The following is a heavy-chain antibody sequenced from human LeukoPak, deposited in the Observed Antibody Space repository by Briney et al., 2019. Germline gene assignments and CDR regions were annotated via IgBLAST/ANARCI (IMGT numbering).Heavy chain of an antibody. CDR3: ARAGYRESYYFDY. CDR1: VYTFTGYY. CDR2: INPNSGDT. J-gene: IGHJ4*02. D-gene: IGHD6-25*01. V-gene: IGHV1-2*02. Sequence: ASVKVSCKASVYTFTGYYMHWVRQAPGQGLEWMGWINPNSGDTSYAQKFQGRVTMTRDTSMSTAYMELSSLRSDDTAVYYCARAGYRESYYFDYWGQGTLVTVSS.